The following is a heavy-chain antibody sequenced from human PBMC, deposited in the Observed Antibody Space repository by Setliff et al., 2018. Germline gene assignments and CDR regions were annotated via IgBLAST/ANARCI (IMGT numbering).Heavy chain of an antibody. V-gene: IGHV1-18*01. CDR2: ITTYNDNT. J-gene: IGHJ6*03. CDR3: VRDSRITVLGVDNYHYMDV. CDR1: GYSLTSYG. D-gene: IGHD3-3*01. Sequence: ASVKVSCKTSGYSLTSYGISWVRQAPGQGLEWMGHITTYNDNTKYAQKFQGRITVTTDLSTSTAYLDPRSLRSDDTAVYYCVRDSRITVLGVDNYHYMDVWGRGTTVTVSS.